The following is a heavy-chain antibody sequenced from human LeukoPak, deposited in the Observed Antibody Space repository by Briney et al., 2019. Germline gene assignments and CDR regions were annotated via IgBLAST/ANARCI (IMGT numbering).Heavy chain of an antibody. CDR1: GFTFSSYW. D-gene: IGHD3-22*01. J-gene: IGHJ5*02. CDR2: IKQDGRDK. CDR3: ARDSPHYYDSSGYWFDP. V-gene: IGHV3-7*01. Sequence: GGSLRLSCAASGFTFSSYWMSWVRQAPGKGLELVANIKQDGRDKYYVDSVKGRFTISRDNAKNSRYLQMNSLRAEDTAVYYCARDSPHYYDSSGYWFDPWGQGTLVTVSS.